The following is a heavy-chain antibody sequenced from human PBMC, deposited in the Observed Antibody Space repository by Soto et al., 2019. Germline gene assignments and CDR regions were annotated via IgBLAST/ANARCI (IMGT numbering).Heavy chain of an antibody. CDR1: GGSISNGGYP. CDR3: ARAHKGYGSGSYYNVSVYY. CDR2: IYYSGST. J-gene: IGHJ4*02. V-gene: IGHV4-30-4*08. D-gene: IGHD3-10*01. Sequence: SETLSLTCDVSGGSISNGGYPRSWIRQPPGKGLEGIWYIYYSGSTYYNPSLKSRVTISVDTSKNQFSLKLSSVTAADTAVYYCARAHKGYGSGSYYNVSVYYWGQGTLVTVSS.